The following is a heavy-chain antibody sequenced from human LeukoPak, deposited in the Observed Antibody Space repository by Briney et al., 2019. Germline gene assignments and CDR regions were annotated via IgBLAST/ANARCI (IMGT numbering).Heavy chain of an antibody. D-gene: IGHD1-26*01. CDR1: GFTFRSFA. CDR3: AKDRYSGSYYASAFDI. CDR2: ISGSGGST. V-gene: IGHV3-23*01. J-gene: IGHJ3*02. Sequence: GGSLRLSCAASGFTFRSFAVSWVRQAPGKGLEWVSVISGSGGSTYYADSVKGRFTISRDNSKNTLYLQMNSLRAEDTAVYYCAKDRYSGSYYASAFDIWGQGTMVAVSS.